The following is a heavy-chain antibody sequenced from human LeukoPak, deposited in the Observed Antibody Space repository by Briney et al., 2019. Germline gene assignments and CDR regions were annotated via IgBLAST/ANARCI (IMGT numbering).Heavy chain of an antibody. V-gene: IGHV4-61*02. J-gene: IGHJ2*01. D-gene: IGHD6-19*01. CDR3: ARDTRSSGWPNWYFDL. CDR2: IYTSGST. Sequence: PSETLSLTCTVSGGSISSGSYYWTWIRQPAGKGLEWIGRIYTSGSTNYNPSLKSRVTISVDTSKNQFSLKLSSVTAADTAAYYCARDTRSSGWPNWYFDLWGRGTLVTVSA. CDR1: GGSISSGSYY.